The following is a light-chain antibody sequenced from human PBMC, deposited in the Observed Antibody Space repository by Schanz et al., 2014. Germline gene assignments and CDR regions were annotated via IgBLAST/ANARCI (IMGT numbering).Light chain of an antibody. CDR3: SSYTSSSTL. J-gene: IGLJ2*01. CDR2: DVS. V-gene: IGLV2-14*03. CDR1: GSDVGGYNY. Sequence: QSALTQPASVSGSPGQSITISCTGTGSDVGGYNYVSWYQQYPGKAPKLMIYDVSHRPSGVSNRFSGSKSGNTASLTISGLQAEDEADYYCSSYTSSSTLFGGGTKLTVL.